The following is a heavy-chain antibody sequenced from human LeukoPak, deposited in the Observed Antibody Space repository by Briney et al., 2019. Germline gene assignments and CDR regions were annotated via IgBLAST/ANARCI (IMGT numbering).Heavy chain of an antibody. CDR3: ARWAGYCGSATCPYYLDF. D-gene: IGHD2-2*01. Sequence: ASVKVSCKASGGTFSNYGISWVRQAPGQGLGWMGRIIPIIGIANYAQKFQGRVTITADKSTSTAYMELTSLRPEDTAVYYCARWAGYCGSATCPYYLDFWGQGTLVTVSS. V-gene: IGHV1-69*04. CDR2: IIPIIGIA. CDR1: GGTFSNYG. J-gene: IGHJ4*02.